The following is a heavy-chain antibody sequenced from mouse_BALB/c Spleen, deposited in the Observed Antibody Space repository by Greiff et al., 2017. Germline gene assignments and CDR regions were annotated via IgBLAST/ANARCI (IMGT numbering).Heavy chain of an antibody. CDR2: ISDGGSYT. CDR3: AREYFDV. CDR1: GFTFSDYY. Sequence: EVKVVESGGGLVKPGGSLKLSCAASGFTFSDYYMYWVRQTPEKRLEWVATISDGGSYTYYPDSVKGRFTISRDNAKNNLYLQMSSLKSEDTAMYYCAREYFDVWGAGTTVTVSS. V-gene: IGHV5-4*02. J-gene: IGHJ1*01.